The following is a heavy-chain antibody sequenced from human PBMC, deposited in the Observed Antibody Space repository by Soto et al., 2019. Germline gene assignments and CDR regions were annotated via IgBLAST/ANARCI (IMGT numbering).Heavy chain of an antibody. J-gene: IGHJ6*02. D-gene: IGHD2-21*02. V-gene: IGHV3-30-3*01. CDR2: ISYDGSNK. CDR1: GFPFSSYA. Sequence: SGGSLRLSCAASGFPFSSYAMHWVRQAPGKGLEWVAVISYDGSNKYYADSVKGRFTISRDNSKNTLYLQMNSLRSEDTAVYYCARDSEFALDCGGDCYSPLYYYGMDVWGQGTTVTVSS. CDR3: ARDSEFALDCGGDCYSPLYYYGMDV.